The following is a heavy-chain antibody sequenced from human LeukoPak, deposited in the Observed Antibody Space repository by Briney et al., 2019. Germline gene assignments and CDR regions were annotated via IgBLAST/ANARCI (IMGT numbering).Heavy chain of an antibody. V-gene: IGHV3-23*01. CDR2: ISGSGGST. J-gene: IGHJ4*02. CDR3: ATPVTVTSDY. Sequence: ETLSLTCTVSGGSISSYYWSWIRQPPGKGLEWVSAISGSGGSTYYADSVKGRFTISRDNSKNTLYLQMNSLRAEDTAVYYCATPVTVTSDYWGQGTLVTVSS. CDR1: GGSISSYY. D-gene: IGHD4-17*01.